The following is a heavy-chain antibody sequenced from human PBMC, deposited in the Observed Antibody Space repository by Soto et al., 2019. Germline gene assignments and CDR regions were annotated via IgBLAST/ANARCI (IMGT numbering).Heavy chain of an antibody. CDR2: ISGSGGST. V-gene: IGHV3-23*01. J-gene: IGHJ4*02. D-gene: IGHD4-17*01. Sequence: LSLTCAASGFTFSSYAMSWVRQAPGKGLEWVSAISGSGGSTYYADSVKGRFTISRDNSKNTLYLQMNSLRAEDTAVYYCAKTLGDYGDYTYFDYWGQGTLVTVSS. CDR1: GFTFSSYA. CDR3: AKTLGDYGDYTYFDY.